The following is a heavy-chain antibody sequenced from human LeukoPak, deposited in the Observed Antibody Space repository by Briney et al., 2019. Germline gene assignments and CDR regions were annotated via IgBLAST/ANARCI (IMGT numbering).Heavy chain of an antibody. V-gene: IGHV3-11*01. J-gene: IGHJ5*02. CDR3: ARALAGFSFDP. Sequence: GGSLRLSCAASGFTFSDYYMSWIRQAPGKGLEWVSYISNSGTTIYYADSVKGRFTISRDSAKNSLYLQMNSLRAEDTAMYYCARALAGFSFDPWGQGTLVTVSS. CDR1: GFTFSDYY. CDR2: ISNSGTTI. D-gene: IGHD3-10*01.